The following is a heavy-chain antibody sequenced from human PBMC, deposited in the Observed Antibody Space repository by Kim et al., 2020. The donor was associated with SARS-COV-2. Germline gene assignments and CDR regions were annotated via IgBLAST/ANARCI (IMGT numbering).Heavy chain of an antibody. CDR3: ARDSSYYDSSGYPGGDAFDI. D-gene: IGHD3-22*01. V-gene: IGHV3-53*01. CDR1: GFTVSSNY. CDR2: IYSGGST. Sequence: GSLRLSCAASGFTVSSNYMSWVRQAPGKGLEWVSVIYSGGSTYYADSVKGRFTISRDNSKNTLYLQMNSLRAEDTAVYYCARDSSYYDSSGYPGGDAFDIWGQGTMVTVSS. J-gene: IGHJ3*02.